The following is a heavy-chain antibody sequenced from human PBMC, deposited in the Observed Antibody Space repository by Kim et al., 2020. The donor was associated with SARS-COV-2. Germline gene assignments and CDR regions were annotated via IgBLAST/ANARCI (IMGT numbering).Heavy chain of an antibody. CDR3: AADSTARFSSAWIDAFDI. Sequence: SVKVSCNTSGFPSTTSAVQWVRQARGQPLERIGWIVIGSGFTSYAQKFRERVTIANDMSTRTVYMELRSLRSEDTAVYYCAADSTARFSSAWIDAFDIWGQGTLITVS. CDR2: IVIGSGFT. J-gene: IGHJ3*02. CDR1: GFPSTTSA. D-gene: IGHD3-22*01. V-gene: IGHV1-58*01.